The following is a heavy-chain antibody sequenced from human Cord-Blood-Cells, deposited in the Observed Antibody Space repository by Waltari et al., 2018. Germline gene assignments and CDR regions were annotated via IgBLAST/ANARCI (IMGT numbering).Heavy chain of an antibody. J-gene: IGHJ3*02. CDR2: IYYSGST. CDR3: ARSSIAARDAFDI. D-gene: IGHD6-6*01. CDR1: GGSISSSTYY. Sequence: QLQLQASGPGLVKPSEPLSLTCTVPGGSISSSTYYRAWLRQPPGKGLEWIGSIYYSGSTYYNPSLKSRVTISVDTSKNQFSLKLSSVTAADTAVYYCARSSIAARDAFDIWGQGTMVTVSS. V-gene: IGHV4-39*01.